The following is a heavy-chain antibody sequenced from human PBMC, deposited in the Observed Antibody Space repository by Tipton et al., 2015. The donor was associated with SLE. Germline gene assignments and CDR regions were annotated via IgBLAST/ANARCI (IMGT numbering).Heavy chain of an antibody. CDR1: GGSFSGYY. V-gene: IGHV4-34*01. J-gene: IGHJ4*02. CDR2: INHSGST. D-gene: IGHD3-10*01. Sequence: TLSLTCAVYGGSFSGYYWSWIRQPPGKGLEWIGEINHSGSTNYNPSLKSRVTISVDTSKNQFSLKLSSVTAADTAVYYCARGPPPSGGFDYWGQGTLVTVSS. CDR3: ARGPPPSGGFDY.